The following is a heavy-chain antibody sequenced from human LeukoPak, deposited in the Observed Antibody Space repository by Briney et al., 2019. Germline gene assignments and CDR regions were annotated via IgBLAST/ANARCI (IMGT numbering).Heavy chain of an antibody. Sequence: GASVKVSCKASGYTFTSYGISWVRQGPGQGLEWMGWISAYNGNTNYAQKLQGRVTMTTDTSTSTAYMELRSLRSDDTAVYYCAREYYGSGSLYYYYGMDVWGQGTTVTVSS. CDR3: AREYYGSGSLYYYYGMDV. CDR1: GYTFTSYG. D-gene: IGHD3-10*01. CDR2: ISAYNGNT. V-gene: IGHV1-18*01. J-gene: IGHJ6*02.